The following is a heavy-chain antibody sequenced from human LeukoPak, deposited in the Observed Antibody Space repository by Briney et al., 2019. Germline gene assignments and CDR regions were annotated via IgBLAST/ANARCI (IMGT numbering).Heavy chain of an antibody. CDR3: ARYYCSSTSCYGYNWFDP. J-gene: IGHJ5*02. Sequence: PSETLSLTCTVSGGSISSYYWSWIRQPAGKGLEWIGRIYTSGNTNYNPSLKSRVTMSVDTSKNQLSLKLSSVTAADTAVYYCARYYCSSTSCYGYNWFDPWGQGTLVTVSS. CDR2: IYTSGNT. D-gene: IGHD2-2*01. V-gene: IGHV4-4*07. CDR1: GGSISSYY.